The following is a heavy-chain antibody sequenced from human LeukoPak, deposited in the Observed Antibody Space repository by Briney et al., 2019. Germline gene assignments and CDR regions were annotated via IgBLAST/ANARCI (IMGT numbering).Heavy chain of an antibody. D-gene: IGHD6-6*01. CDR2: IYTSGST. CDR1: GGSISSGSYY. J-gene: IGHJ3*02. Sequence: PSETLSLTCTVSGGSISSGSYYWSWIRQPAGKGLEWIGRIYTSGSTNYNPSLKSRVTISVDRSKNQFSLKLSSVTAADTAVYYCARVPSSSGAFDIWGQGTMVTVSS. CDR3: ARVPSSSGAFDI. V-gene: IGHV4-61*02.